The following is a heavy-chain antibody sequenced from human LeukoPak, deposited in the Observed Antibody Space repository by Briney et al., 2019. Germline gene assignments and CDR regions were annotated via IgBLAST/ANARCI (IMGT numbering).Heavy chain of an antibody. CDR3: ARLVEVVAANYYYYMDV. CDR1: GGSMSSYY. J-gene: IGHJ6*03. D-gene: IGHD2-15*01. CDR2: IYYSGST. V-gene: IGHV4-59*08. Sequence: SETLSLTCTVSGGSMSSYYWSWIRQTPGKGLEWIGYIYYSGSTNYNPSLKSRVTISVDTSKNQFSLKLSSVTAADTAVYYCARLVEVVAANYYYYMDVWGKGTTVTVSS.